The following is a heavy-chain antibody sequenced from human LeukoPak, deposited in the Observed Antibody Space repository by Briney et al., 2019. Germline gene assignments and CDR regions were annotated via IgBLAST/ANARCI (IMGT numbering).Heavy chain of an antibody. D-gene: IGHD3-10*02. CDR3: AELGITMIGGV. V-gene: IGHV3-74*01. CDR1: GFTFSSSW. Sequence: PGGSLRLSCAASGFTFSSSWMHWVRHAPGKGLVWVSRIKSDGSTTNYADSVKGRFTISRDNAKNSLYLQMNSLRAEDTAVYYCAELGITMIGGVWGKGTTVTISS. CDR2: IKSDGSTT. J-gene: IGHJ6*04.